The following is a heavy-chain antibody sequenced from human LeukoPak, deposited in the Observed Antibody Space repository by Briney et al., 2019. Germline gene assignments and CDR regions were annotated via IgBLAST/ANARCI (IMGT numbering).Heavy chain of an antibody. J-gene: IGHJ3*01. V-gene: IGHV3-23*01. CDR1: GFTFSTYA. CDR2: ISGSGGNT. CDR3: ASLVVTAIPLARLAPGGDAFDL. D-gene: IGHD2-21*02. Sequence: GGSLRLSCAASGFTFSTYAMSWVRQAPGKGLEWVSGISGSGGNTYYADSMKGRFTISRDNSKNTLYLQVNSLRAEDTAVYYCASLVVTAIPLARLAPGGDAFDLWGQGTMVTVSS.